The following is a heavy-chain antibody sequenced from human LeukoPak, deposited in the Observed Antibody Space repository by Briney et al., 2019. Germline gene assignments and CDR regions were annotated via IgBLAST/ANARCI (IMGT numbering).Heavy chain of an antibody. D-gene: IGHD6-19*01. J-gene: IGHJ4*02. Sequence: SLRLSCTASGFTFGDYAMSWVRQAPGKGLEWVGFIRSKAYGGTTEYAASVKGRFTISRDDSKSIAYLQMNSLKTEDTAVYYCTRYSSGWYDFDYWGQGTLVTVSS. V-gene: IGHV3-49*04. CDR3: TRYSSGWYDFDY. CDR2: IRSKAYGGTT. CDR1: GFTFGDYA.